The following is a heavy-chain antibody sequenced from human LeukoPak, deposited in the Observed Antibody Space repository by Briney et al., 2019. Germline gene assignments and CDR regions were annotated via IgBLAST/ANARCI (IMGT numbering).Heavy chain of an antibody. V-gene: IGHV4-34*01. Sequence: PSETLSLTCAVYGGSFSGYYWSWIRQPPGKGLEWIGEINHSGSTNYNPSLKSRVTISVDTSKNQFSLKLSSVTAADTAVYYCARARGYSYGFSGYFDYWGQGTLVTVSS. CDR3: ARARGYSYGFSGYFDY. D-gene: IGHD5-18*01. CDR2: INHSGST. CDR1: GGSFSGYY. J-gene: IGHJ4*02.